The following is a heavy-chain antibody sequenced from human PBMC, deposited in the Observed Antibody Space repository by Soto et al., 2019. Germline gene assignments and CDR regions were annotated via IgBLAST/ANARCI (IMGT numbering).Heavy chain of an antibody. CDR1: GFTVSSNY. D-gene: IGHD3-16*01. Sequence: PGGSLRLSCAASGFTVSSNYMSWVRQAPGKGLEWVSSITGSSDYIHYADSVRGRFTISRDNPKNTLFLQMNSLRAEDTAVYYCAKVMITFGGTRYGLDVWGQGTKVTVSS. CDR2: ITGSSDYI. V-gene: IGHV3-21*01. J-gene: IGHJ6*01. CDR3: AKVMITFGGTRYGLDV.